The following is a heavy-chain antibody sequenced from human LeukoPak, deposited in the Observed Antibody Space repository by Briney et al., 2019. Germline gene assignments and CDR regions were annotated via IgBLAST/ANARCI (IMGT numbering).Heavy chain of an antibody. Sequence: GGSLRLSCAASGLTFSSYEMNWVRQAAGEGLGWVSYIRSCGNTIYYAGTVKCRFTISRDNAKNSLYLQMNSLRAEDTAVYYCARVDIWDYYDSSGYYYDYWGQGTLVTVSS. CDR3: ARVDIWDYYDSSGYYYDY. D-gene: IGHD3-22*01. J-gene: IGHJ4*02. V-gene: IGHV3-48*03. CDR2: IRSCGNTI. CDR1: GLTFSSYE.